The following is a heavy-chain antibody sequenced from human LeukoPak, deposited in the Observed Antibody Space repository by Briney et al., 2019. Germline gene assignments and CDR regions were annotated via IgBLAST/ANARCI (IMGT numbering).Heavy chain of an antibody. J-gene: IGHJ3*02. CDR2: IYYSGST. CDR3: ARQLYYGSGSYLYAFDI. CDR1: GGSISSSSYY. V-gene: IGHV4-39*01. Sequence: PSETLSLTCTVSGGSISSSSYYWGWIRQPPGKGLEWIRSIYYSGSTYYNPSLKSRVTISVDTSKNQFSLKLSSVTAAETAVYYCARQLYYGSGSYLYAFDIWGQGTMVTVSS. D-gene: IGHD3-10*01.